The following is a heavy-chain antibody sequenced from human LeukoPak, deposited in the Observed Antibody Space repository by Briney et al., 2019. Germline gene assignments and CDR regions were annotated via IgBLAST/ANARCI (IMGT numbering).Heavy chain of an antibody. V-gene: IGHV3-74*01. Sequence: PGGSLRLSCAASGFTFNSYWMHWVRQAPGKGLVWVSRINSDGSSTGYADSVKGRFTISRANAKNTLSLQMNSLRAEDTAVYYRARDKLRCSSTSCYNFDYWGQGALVTVSS. CDR3: ARDKLRCSSTSCYNFDY. D-gene: IGHD2-2*02. J-gene: IGHJ4*02. CDR1: GFTFNSYW. CDR2: INSDGSST.